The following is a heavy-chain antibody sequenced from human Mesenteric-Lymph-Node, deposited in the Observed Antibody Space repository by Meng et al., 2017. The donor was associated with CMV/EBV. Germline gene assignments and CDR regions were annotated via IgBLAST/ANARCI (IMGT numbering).Heavy chain of an antibody. D-gene: IGHD2-21*01. CDR2: ISYDGSNK. CDR1: GFTFSSYA. Sequence: GESLKISCAASGFTFSSYAMHWVRQAPGKGLEWVAVISYDGSNKYYADSVKGRFTISRDNSKNTLYLQMNSLRAEDTAVYYCAREGGGGAPVGAFDIWGQGTMVTVSS. J-gene: IGHJ3*02. V-gene: IGHV3-30*04. CDR3: AREGGGGAPVGAFDI.